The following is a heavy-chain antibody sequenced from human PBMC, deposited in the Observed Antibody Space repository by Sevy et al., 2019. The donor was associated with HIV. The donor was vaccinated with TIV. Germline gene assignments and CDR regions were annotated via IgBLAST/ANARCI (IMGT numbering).Heavy chain of an antibody. CDR2: IRSKAYGGTT. V-gene: IGHV3-49*04. D-gene: IGHD6-13*01. CDR1: GFTFGDYA. J-gene: IGHJ6*03. Sequence: GESLKISCTASGFTFGDYAMSWVRQAPGKGLEWVGFIRSKAYGGTTEYAASVKGRFTISRDDSKSIAYLQMNSLKTEDTAVYYCTRRGWSDSSSWVSYYYYYYMDVWGKGTTVTVSS. CDR3: TRRGWSDSSSWVSYYYYYYMDV.